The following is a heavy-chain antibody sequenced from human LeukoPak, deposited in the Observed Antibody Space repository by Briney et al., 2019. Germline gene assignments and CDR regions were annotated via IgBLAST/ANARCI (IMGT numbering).Heavy chain of an antibody. CDR1: GFTFSSYA. V-gene: IGHV3-30*04. D-gene: IGHD3-22*01. J-gene: IGHJ4*02. CDR2: ISYDGSNK. Sequence: PGGSLRLSCAASGFTFSSYAMHWVRQAPGKGLEWVAVISYDGSNKYYADSVKGRFTISRDNSKNTLYLQMNSLRAEDTAVYYCAKAYYYDRSGYYDRRNFDYWGQGTLVTVSS. CDR3: AKAYYYDRSGYYDRRNFDY.